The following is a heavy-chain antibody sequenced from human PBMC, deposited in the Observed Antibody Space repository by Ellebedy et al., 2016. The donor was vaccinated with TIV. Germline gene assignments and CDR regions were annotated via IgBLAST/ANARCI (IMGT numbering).Heavy chain of an antibody. CDR2: VSHSGSN. Sequence: MPSETLSLTCGVSGDSVTSSPNWWSWVRQPPGKGLEWIGEVSHSGSNNYNPSLKSRVTISLAESKNQFSLWLTSVTAADTAVYYCAGTYNGNSNFDYWGQGTQVTVSS. CDR1: GDSVTSSPNW. J-gene: IGHJ4*02. V-gene: IGHV4-4*02. D-gene: IGHD1-7*01. CDR3: AGTYNGNSNFDY.